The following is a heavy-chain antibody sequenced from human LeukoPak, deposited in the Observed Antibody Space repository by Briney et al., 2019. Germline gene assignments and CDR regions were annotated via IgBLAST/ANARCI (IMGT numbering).Heavy chain of an antibody. CDR2: INHSGST. CDR1: GGSFSGYY. V-gene: IGHV4-34*01. J-gene: IGHJ4*02. CDR3: ARVTAVAGRFYFDY. D-gene: IGHD6-19*01. Sequence: SETLSLTCAVYGGSFSGYYWSWIRHPPGKGLEWIGEINHSGSTNYNPSLKSRVTISVDTSKNQFSLKLSSMTAADTAVYYCARVTAVAGRFYFDYWGQGTLVTVSS.